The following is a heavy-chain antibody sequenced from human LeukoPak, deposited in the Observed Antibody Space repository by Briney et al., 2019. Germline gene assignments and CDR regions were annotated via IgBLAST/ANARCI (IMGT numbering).Heavy chain of an antibody. J-gene: IGHJ4*02. Sequence: GGSLRLSCAASGFTFSSYAMHRVRQAPGKGLEWVAVISYDGSNKYYADSVKGRFTISRDNSKNTLYLQMNSLRAEDTAVYYCARDRDGYNDYWGQGTLVTVSS. V-gene: IGHV3-30-3*01. D-gene: IGHD5-24*01. CDR3: ARDRDGYNDY. CDR1: GFTFSSYA. CDR2: ISYDGSNK.